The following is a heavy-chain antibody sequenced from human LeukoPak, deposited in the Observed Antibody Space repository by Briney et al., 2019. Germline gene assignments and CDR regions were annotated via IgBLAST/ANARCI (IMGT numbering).Heavy chain of an antibody. CDR1: GFTFSSYG. D-gene: IGHD6-19*01. CDR2: IWYDGSNK. J-gene: IGHJ4*02. V-gene: IGHV3-33*01. Sequence: PGGSLRLSCAASGFTFSSYGMHWARQAPGKGLEWVAVIWYDGSNKYYADSVKGRFTISRDNSKNTLYLQMNSLRAEDTAVYYCASLSYSSGWYYFDYWGQGTLVTVSS. CDR3: ASLSYSSGWYYFDY.